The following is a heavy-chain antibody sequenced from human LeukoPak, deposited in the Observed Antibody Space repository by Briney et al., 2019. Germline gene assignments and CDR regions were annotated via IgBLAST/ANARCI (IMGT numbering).Heavy chain of an antibody. CDR2: IIPIFGTA. J-gene: IGHJ3*02. Sequence: GASVKVSCKASGGTFSSYAISWVRQAPGQGLEWMGGIIPIFGTANYAQKFQGRVTITADESTSTAYMELSSLRSEDTAVYYCARSWELLAAFDIWGQGTMVAVSS. CDR3: ARSWELLAAFDI. CDR1: GGTFSSYA. D-gene: IGHD1-26*01. V-gene: IGHV1-69*13.